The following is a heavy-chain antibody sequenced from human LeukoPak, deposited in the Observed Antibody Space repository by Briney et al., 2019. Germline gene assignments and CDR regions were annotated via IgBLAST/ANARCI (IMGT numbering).Heavy chain of an antibody. CDR1: GFTFTNYG. J-gene: IGHJ4*02. CDR2: ISYDGSDK. V-gene: IGHV3-30*18. D-gene: IGHD5-18*01. CDR3: AKAHSVGYSYGPYYFDY. Sequence: PGTSLRLSCAASGFTFTNYGMHWVRQAPGKGLEWVAVISYDGSDKYYADSVKGRFTISRDNSKNTLYLQMNSLRAEDTAVYYCAKAHSVGYSYGPYYFDYWGQGTLVTVSS.